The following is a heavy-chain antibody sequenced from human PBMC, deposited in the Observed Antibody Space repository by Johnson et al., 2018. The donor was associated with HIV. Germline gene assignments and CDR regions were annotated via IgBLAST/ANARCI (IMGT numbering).Heavy chain of an antibody. V-gene: IGHV3-30-3*01. CDR3: ARGPSGRWLQTDAFDI. J-gene: IGHJ3*02. CDR2: ISYDGSNK. Sequence: QVLLVESGGGVVQPGRSLRLSCAASGFTFSSYAMHWVRQAPGKGLEWVAVISYDGSNKYYADSVKGRFTIYRDNSKNTLYLQMNSLRAEDTAVYYCARGPSGRWLQTDAFDIWGQGTMVTVSS. D-gene: IGHD5-24*01. CDR1: GFTFSSYA.